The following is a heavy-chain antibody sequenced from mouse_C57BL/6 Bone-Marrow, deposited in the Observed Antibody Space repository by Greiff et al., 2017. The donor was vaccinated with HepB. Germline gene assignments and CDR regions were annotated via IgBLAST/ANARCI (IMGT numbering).Heavy chain of an antibody. V-gene: IGHV5-6*01. CDR1: GFTFSSYG. CDR2: ISSGGSYT. J-gene: IGHJ2*01. CDR3: ARRQLGRRYYFDY. D-gene: IGHD4-1*02. Sequence: EVHLVESGGDLVKPGGSLKLSCAASGFTFSSYGMSWVRQTPDKRLEWVATISSGGSYTYYPDSVKGRFTISRDNAKNTLYLQMSSLKSEDTAMYYCARRQLGRRYYFDYWGQGTTLTVSS.